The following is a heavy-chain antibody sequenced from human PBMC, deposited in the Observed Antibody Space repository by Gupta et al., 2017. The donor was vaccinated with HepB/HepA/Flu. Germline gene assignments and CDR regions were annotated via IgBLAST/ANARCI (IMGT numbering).Heavy chain of an antibody. J-gene: IGHJ5*01. D-gene: IGHD1-14*01. CDR3: ARASRNSFDS. CDR2: IKGDGSQE. Sequence: YWMTWVRQAPGKGLEWVANIKGDGSQEIYVDSEKGRFTISRDNAENSLYLRINGLRDDDTATYYCARASRNSFDSWGQGTLVIVSS. V-gene: IGHV3-7*01. CDR1: YW.